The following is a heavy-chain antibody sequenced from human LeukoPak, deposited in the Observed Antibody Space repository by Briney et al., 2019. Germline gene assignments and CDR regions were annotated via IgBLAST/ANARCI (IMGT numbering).Heavy chain of an antibody. V-gene: IGHV4-59*13. CDR1: GGSISTYY. CDR2: IYYSGST. CDR3: ARGTAQTVNTYAFDI. Sequence: PSETLSLTCTVSGGSISTYYWSWIRQPPGKGLDWIGYIYYSGSTNYNPSLKSRVTISVDPSKNQFSLNLISVTAADTAVYYCARGTAQTVNTYAFDIWGRGTMVTVSS. J-gene: IGHJ3*02. D-gene: IGHD3-22*01.